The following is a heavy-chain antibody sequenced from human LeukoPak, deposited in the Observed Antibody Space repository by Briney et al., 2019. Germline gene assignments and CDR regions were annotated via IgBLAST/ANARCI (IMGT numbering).Heavy chain of an antibody. Sequence: VWSLRLSCAASGFTVSSIHMVWVRQAPGKGLEWVSVTYTGGNSYYADSVKGRFIISRDISKNTLYLQMNSLRAEDSALYYCARGGRGSAAVVAPRSFDIWGQGTMVTVSS. V-gene: IGHV3-53*01. D-gene: IGHD3-22*01. CDR1: GFTVSSIH. CDR3: ARGGRGSAAVVAPRSFDI. CDR2: TYTGGNS. J-gene: IGHJ3*02.